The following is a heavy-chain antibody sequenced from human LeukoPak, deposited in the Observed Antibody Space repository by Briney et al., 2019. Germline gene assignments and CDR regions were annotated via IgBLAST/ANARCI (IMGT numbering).Heavy chain of an antibody. D-gene: IGHD5-18*01. Sequence: GGSLRLSCAASGFTVGSNYMSWVRQAPGKGLEWVSVIYSGGSTYYADSVTGRFTISRDNSKNTLYLQMNSLRAEDTAVYYCAREEQYSYSYWGQGTLVTVSS. CDR2: IYSGGST. CDR1: GFTVGSNY. J-gene: IGHJ4*02. V-gene: IGHV3-66*01. CDR3: AREEQYSYSY.